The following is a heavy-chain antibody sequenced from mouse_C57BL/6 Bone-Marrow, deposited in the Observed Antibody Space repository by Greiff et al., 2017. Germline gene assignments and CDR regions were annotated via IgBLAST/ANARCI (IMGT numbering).Heavy chain of an antibody. CDR2: LNPNNGGT. CDR1: GYTFTDYY. Sequence: EVQLQQSGPELVKPGASVKISCKASGYTFTDYYMNWVKQSHGKSLEWIGDLNPNNGGTSYNQKFKGKATLTVDKSSSTAYMELRSLTSEDSAVYYCARSITTRGYAMDYWGQGTSVTVSS. D-gene: IGHD1-1*01. J-gene: IGHJ4*01. V-gene: IGHV1-26*01. CDR3: ARSITTRGYAMDY.